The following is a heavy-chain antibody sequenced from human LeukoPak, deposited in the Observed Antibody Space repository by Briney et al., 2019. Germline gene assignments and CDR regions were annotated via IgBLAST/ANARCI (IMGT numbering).Heavy chain of an antibody. CDR1: GYTFTSYG. CDR3: AREIAAAGTGNWFDP. V-gene: IGHV1-18*01. J-gene: IGHJ5*02. Sequence: ASVKVSYKASGYTFTSYGISWVRRAPGQGLEWMGWISAYNGNTNYAQKLQGRVTMTTDTSTSTAYMELRSLRSDDTAVYYCAREIAAAGTGNWFDPWGQGTLVTVSS. CDR2: ISAYNGNT. D-gene: IGHD6-13*01.